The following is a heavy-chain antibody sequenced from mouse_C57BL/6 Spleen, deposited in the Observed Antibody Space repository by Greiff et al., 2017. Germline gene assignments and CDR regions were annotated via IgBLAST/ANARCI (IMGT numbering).Heavy chain of an antibody. Sequence: DVQLQESGPGLVKPSQSLSLTCSVTGYSITSGYYWNWIRQFPGNKLEWMGYISYDGNNNYNPSLKNRISITRDTSKNQFFLKLNSVTTEDTATYCCARRGLRYYYGSSYLAYWGQGTLVTVSA. D-gene: IGHD1-1*01. V-gene: IGHV3-6*01. CDR1: GYSITSGYY. CDR3: ARRGLRYYYGSSYLAY. CDR2: ISYDGNN. J-gene: IGHJ3*01.